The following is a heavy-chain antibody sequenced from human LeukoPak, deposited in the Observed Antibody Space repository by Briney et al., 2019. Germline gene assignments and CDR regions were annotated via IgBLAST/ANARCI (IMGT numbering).Heavy chain of an antibody. CDR2: INPNSVGT. Sequence: ASVKVSCKASGYTFTGYDIHWVRQAPGQGLECVGWINPNSVGTNYAQKFQGRVTMTRDTSISTAYMELSRLRSDDTAVYYCARGGSGSYFSWLDPWGQGTLVTVSS. CDR3: ARGGSGSYFSWLDP. V-gene: IGHV1-2*02. D-gene: IGHD3-10*01. J-gene: IGHJ5*02. CDR1: GYTFTGYD.